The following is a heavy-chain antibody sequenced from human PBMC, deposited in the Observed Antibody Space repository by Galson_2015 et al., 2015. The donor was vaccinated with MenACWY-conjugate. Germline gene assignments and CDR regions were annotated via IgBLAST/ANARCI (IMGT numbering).Heavy chain of an antibody. CDR1: GGSFSGYY. Sequence: SETLSLTCAVYGGSFSGYYWSWIRQPPGKGLEWIGEINHSGSTNYNPSLKSRVTISVDTSKNQFSLKLSSVTAADTAVYYCARGLYSSGYPRRDAFDIWGQGTMVTVSS. CDR3: ARGLYSSGYPRRDAFDI. J-gene: IGHJ3*02. V-gene: IGHV4-34*01. CDR2: INHSGST. D-gene: IGHD6-19*01.